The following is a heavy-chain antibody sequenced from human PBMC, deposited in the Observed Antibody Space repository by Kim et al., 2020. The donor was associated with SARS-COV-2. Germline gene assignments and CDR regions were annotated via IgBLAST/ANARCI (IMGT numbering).Heavy chain of an antibody. J-gene: IGHJ6*02. Sequence: GGSLRLSCAASGFTFSDYTMNWVRQAPGKGLEWVSSITSSSRYIYYADSVKGRFTISRDNAKNSLYLQMNSLRAEDTAVYYCARDVLQLSYYYGVDVWGQGTTVTVSS. V-gene: IGHV3-21*01. CDR2: ITSSSRYI. CDR3: ARDVLQLSYYYGVDV. D-gene: IGHD1-1*01. CDR1: GFTFSDYT.